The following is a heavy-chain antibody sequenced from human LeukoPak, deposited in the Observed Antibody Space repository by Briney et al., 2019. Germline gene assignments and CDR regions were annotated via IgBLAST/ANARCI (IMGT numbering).Heavy chain of an antibody. CDR1: GGSISSGDYY. CDR2: IYYSGST. J-gene: IGHJ5*02. Sequence: SETLSLTCTVSGGSISSGDYYWSWVRQPPGKGLEWIGYIYYSGSTYYNPSLKSRVTISVDTSKNQFSLKLSSVTAADTAVYYCARLAGNWFDPWGQGTLVTVSS. V-gene: IGHV4-30-4*08. CDR3: ARLAGNWFDP.